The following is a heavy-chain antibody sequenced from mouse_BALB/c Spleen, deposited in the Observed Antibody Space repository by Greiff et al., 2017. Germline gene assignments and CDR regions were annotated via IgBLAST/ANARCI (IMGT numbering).Heavy chain of an antibody. CDR1: GFTFSSYW. CDR2: IRLKSDNYAT. J-gene: IGHJ4*01. V-gene: IGHV6-6*02. CDR3: TRHYYAMDY. Sequence: EVMLVESGGGLVQPGGSMKLSCVASGFTFSSYWMSWVRQSPEKGLEWVAEIRLKSDNYATHYAESVKGKFTISRDDSKSRLYLQMNSLRAEDTGIYYCTRHYYAMDYWGQGTSVTVSS.